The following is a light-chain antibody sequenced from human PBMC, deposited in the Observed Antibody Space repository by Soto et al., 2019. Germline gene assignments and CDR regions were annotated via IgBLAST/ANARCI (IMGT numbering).Light chain of an antibody. Sequence: DIQMTQSPSTLCASVGDRVTLSCRASQTISSWLAWYQQKPGKAPKLLIYDASTLKSGVPSRFSGSGSGTEFTLTIRSLQPDDFATYYCQHYDSYSEAFGQGTKVDIK. V-gene: IGKV1-5*03. J-gene: IGKJ1*01. CDR3: QHYDSYSEA. CDR1: QTISSW. CDR2: DAS.